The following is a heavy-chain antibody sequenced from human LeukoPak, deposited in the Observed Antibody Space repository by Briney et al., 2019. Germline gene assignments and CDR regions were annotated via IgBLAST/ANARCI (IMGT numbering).Heavy chain of an antibody. CDR3: AREDYYYGLDV. Sequence: PSETLSLTCTVSVGSTSTYYRSWIRQPPGKGLEWIGYIHKSDSTRYNPSLENRVIISEDTSKNQFSLKLNSVTAADTAVYYCAREDYYYGLDVWGQGTTVTVSS. CDR2: IHKSDST. V-gene: IGHV4-59*01. CDR1: VGSTSTYY. J-gene: IGHJ6*02.